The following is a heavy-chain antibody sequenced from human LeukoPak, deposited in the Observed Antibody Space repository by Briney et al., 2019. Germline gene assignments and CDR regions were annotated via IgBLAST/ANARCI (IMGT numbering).Heavy chain of an antibody. J-gene: IGHJ4*02. CDR3: AKGRQQLASLDY. V-gene: IGHV3-23*01. Sequence: GGSLRLSCAASGLSFSFYAMSWVRQAPGKGLEWVSSISGGGAGTYYADSVRGRFTISRDNSKNTLYLQMNSLRAEDTALYYCAKGRQQLASLDYWGQGILVTVSS. CDR2: ISGGGAGT. CDR1: GLSFSFYA. D-gene: IGHD6-13*01.